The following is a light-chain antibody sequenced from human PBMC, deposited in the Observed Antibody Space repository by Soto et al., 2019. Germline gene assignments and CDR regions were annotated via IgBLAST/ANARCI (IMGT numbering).Light chain of an antibody. Sequence: DIQMTQSPSTLSASVGDRVTITCRASQSISSWLAWYQQKPGKAPKLLIYDASSLESGVPSRFSGSGSGTEFTLTISSLQPDDLATYYCQQYNSYALTFGGGTQVEIK. CDR1: QSISSW. CDR2: DAS. J-gene: IGKJ4*01. CDR3: QQYNSYALT. V-gene: IGKV1-5*01.